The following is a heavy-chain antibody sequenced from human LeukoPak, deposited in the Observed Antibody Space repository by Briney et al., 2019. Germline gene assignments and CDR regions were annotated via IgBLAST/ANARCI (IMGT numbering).Heavy chain of an antibody. CDR1: GFTFSSYA. J-gene: IGHJ4*02. V-gene: IGHV3-23*01. CDR2: ISDSGGST. CDR3: AKEGVCSSTSCYLSATDY. D-gene: IGHD2-2*01. Sequence: GGSLRLSCAASGFTFSSYAMSWVRQAPGKGLEWVSAISDSGGSTYYADSVKGRFTISRDNSKNTLYLQMNSLRAEDTAVYYCAKEGVCSSTSCYLSATDYWGQGTLVTVSS.